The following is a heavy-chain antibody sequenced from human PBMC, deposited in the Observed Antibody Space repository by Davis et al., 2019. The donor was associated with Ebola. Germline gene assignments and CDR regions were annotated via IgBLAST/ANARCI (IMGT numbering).Heavy chain of an antibody. V-gene: IGHV4-30-4*07. CDR1: GASIISGAYS. D-gene: IGHD3-16*01. CDR3: ARSLYPGYDGGLWWFAP. CDR2: IYDSGSA. J-gene: IGHJ5*02. Sequence: SETLSLTCAVSGASIISGAYSWSWIRQPPGKGLEWIGYIYDSGSAYYNPSLKGRVTISLDTSKNQFSLELISVTAADTAVYYCARSLYPGYDGGLWWFAPWGQGTLVTVSS.